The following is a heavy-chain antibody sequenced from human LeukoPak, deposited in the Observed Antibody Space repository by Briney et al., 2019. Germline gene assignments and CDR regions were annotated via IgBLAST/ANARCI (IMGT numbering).Heavy chain of an antibody. CDR2: INPNSGNT. Sequence: ASVKVSCKASGYTFTSYGISWVRQAPGQGLEWMGWINPNSGNTGYAQKFQGRVTMTRNTSISTTYMELSSLRSEDTAVYYCARAGTMTTVTTWGFYYYYYYMDVWGKGTTVTISS. J-gene: IGHJ6*03. CDR3: ARAGTMTTVTTWGFYYYYYYMDV. V-gene: IGHV1-8*02. CDR1: GYTFTSYG. D-gene: IGHD4-17*01.